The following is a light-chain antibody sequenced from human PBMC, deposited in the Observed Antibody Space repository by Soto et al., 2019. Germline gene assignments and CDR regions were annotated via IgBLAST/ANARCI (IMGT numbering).Light chain of an antibody. CDR1: SSDVGAYNY. V-gene: IGLV2-14*01. CDR2: EVN. CDR3: SSFTTSTTLL. Sequence: QSVLTQPASVSGSPGQSITISCTGTSSDVGAYNYVSWYQHHPGKAPKLMIYEVNNRPSGVSDRFSGSKSGNTASLTISSFQPEDEADYYCSSFTTSTTLLFGGGTKLTVL. J-gene: IGLJ2*01.